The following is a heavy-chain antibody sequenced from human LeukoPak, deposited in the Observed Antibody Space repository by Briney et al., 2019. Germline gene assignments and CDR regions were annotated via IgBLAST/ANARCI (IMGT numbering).Heavy chain of an antibody. J-gene: IGHJ4*02. CDR3: ARKPLRYALDY. Sequence: PSETLSLTCTVSGGSISSYYWSWIRQPPGKGLEWIGYIYYSGSTNYNPSLKSRVTISVDTSKNQFSLKLSSVTAADTAVYYCARKPLRYALDYWGQGTLVTVSS. CDR2: IYYSGST. D-gene: IGHD3-9*01. CDR1: GGSISSYY. V-gene: IGHV4-59*12.